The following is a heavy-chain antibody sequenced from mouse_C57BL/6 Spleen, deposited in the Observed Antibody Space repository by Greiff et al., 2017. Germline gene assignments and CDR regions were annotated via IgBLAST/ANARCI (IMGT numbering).Heavy chain of an antibody. J-gene: IGHJ2*01. V-gene: IGHV1-26*01. CDR2: INPNNGST. D-gene: IGHD3-2*02. CDR3: ASIRGY. CDR1: GYTFTDYY. Sequence: EVKLQQSGPELVKPGASVKISCKASGYTFTDYYMNWVKQSHGKSLEWIGDINPNNGSTSYHQKFKGKSTLTVDKSSSTAYMELRSLTSEDSAVYYCASIRGYWGQGTTLTVSS.